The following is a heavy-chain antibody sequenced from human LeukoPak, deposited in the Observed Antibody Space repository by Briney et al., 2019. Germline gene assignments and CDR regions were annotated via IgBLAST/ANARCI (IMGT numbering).Heavy chain of an antibody. J-gene: IGHJ4*02. D-gene: IGHD3-10*01. Sequence: GGSLRLSCAASGFTFSNYAVHWVRHTPGKGLEWVAVISYDGSNKYYADSVKGRFTISRDNSKNTLYLQMNSLRAEDTAVYYCARDRITMVRGALGYWGQGTLVTVSS. CDR1: GFTFSNYA. CDR2: ISYDGSNK. CDR3: ARDRITMVRGALGY. V-gene: IGHV3-30-3*01.